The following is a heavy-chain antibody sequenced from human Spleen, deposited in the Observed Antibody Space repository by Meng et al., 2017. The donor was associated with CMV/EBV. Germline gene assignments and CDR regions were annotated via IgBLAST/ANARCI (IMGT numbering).Heavy chain of an antibody. CDR1: GGSFSGYY. V-gene: IGHV4-34*01. CDR3: ARGRDTAFGVVITGYYFDY. Sequence: SETLSLTCAVYGGSFSGYYWSWIRQPPGKGLEWIGEINHSGSTNYNPSLKSRVSISIDTSKNQFSLRLSSATAADTAVYFCARGRDTAFGVVITGYYFDYWGQGTLVTVSS. J-gene: IGHJ4*02. D-gene: IGHD3-3*01. CDR2: INHSGST.